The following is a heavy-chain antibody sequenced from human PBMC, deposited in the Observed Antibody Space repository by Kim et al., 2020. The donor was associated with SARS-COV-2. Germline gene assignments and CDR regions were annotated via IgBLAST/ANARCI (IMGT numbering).Heavy chain of an antibody. V-gene: IGHV3-33*06. J-gene: IGHJ4*02. D-gene: IGHD4-17*01. CDR3: AKDLKGHDYGDYFDY. CDR1: GFTFSSYA. Sequence: GGSLRLSCAASGFTFSSYAMHWVRQAPGKGLEWVAVIWYDGSNKYYADSVKGRFTISRDNSKNTLYLQMNSLRAEDTAVYYCAKDLKGHDYGDYFDYWGQGTLVTVSS. CDR2: IWYDGSNK.